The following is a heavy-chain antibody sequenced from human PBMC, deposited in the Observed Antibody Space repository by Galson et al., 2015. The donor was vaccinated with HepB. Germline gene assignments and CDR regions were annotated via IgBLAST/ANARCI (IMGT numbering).Heavy chain of an antibody. D-gene: IGHD5-12*01. V-gene: IGHV3-48*01. CDR3: ARDGVRYSLGL. CDR1: GFTFSSYT. CDR2: ITSSSRII. J-gene: IGHJ4*02. Sequence: SLRLSCAASGFTFSSYTMNWVCQAPGKGLEWVSYITSSSRIIYYADSVKGRFTISRDNAKNSLYLQMNSLRAEDTAVYYCARDGVRYSLGLWGQGTLVTVSS.